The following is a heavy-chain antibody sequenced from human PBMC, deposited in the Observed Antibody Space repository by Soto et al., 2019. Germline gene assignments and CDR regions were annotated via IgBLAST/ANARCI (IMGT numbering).Heavy chain of an antibody. J-gene: IGHJ6*02. CDR2: IIPLFRTP. CDR3: VRDNDRLQLGGNYYYILDV. V-gene: IGHV1-69*12. CDR1: GGTFSSSA. D-gene: IGHD4-4*01. Sequence: QVQLVQSGAEMKEPGSSVKVSCKTSGGTFSSSAISWLRQAPGQGLEWMGGIIPLFRTPDYAQKFQGRVTIAVDESTSTAYMELSSLRSEDTAVYYCVRDNDRLQLGGNYYYILDVWGQGTTITVSS.